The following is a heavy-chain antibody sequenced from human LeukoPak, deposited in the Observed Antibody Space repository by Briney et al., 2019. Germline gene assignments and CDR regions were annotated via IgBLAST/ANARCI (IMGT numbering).Heavy chain of an antibody. CDR2: INPSGGST. J-gene: IGHJ4*02. Sequence: ASVKVSCKASGYTFTSYYMHWVRQAPGEGLEWMGIINPSGGSTTYAQKFQGRVTITRNTSISTAYMELSSLRSGDTAVYYCARGDYSNSNFDYWGQGTLVTVSS. CDR1: GYTFTSYY. CDR3: ARGDYSNSNFDY. D-gene: IGHD4-11*01. V-gene: IGHV1-46*01.